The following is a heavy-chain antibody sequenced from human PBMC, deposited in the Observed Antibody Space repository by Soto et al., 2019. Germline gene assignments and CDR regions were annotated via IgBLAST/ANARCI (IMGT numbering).Heavy chain of an antibody. CDR2: VYHSGGT. V-gene: IGHV4-38-2*01. J-gene: IGHJ4*02. CDR1: GYSISSGYY. Sequence: SETLSLTCAVSGYSISSGYYWGWIRQPPGKGLEYIGSVYHSGGTFYNPSLKSRVSISADTSKSLLSLMLRSVTAADTAVYYCAGTDSYTSGLDYWGQGTLVTVSS. CDR3: AGTDSYTSGLDY. D-gene: IGHD6-19*01.